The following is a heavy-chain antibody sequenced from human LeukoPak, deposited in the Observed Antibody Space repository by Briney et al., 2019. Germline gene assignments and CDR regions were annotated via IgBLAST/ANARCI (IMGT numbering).Heavy chain of an antibody. V-gene: IGHV3-33*08. CDR2: IWYDGSNK. D-gene: IGHD2-2*01. CDR3: ARGGYCSSTSCYRSLFANY. J-gene: IGHJ4*02. CDR1: GFTFSSYA. Sequence: PGGSLRLSCAASGFTFSSYAMHWVRQAPGKGLEWVAVIWYDGSNKYYADSLKGRFTISRDNSKSTLYLEMNSLRAEDTAMYYCARGGYCSSTSCYRSLFANYWGQGTLVNVSS.